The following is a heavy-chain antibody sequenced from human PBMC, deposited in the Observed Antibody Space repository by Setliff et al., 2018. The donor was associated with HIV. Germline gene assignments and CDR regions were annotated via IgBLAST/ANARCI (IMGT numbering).Heavy chain of an antibody. V-gene: IGHV3-23*01. CDR2: ISGSGGST. Sequence: GGSLRLSCAASGFTFSSYAMSWVRQAPGKGLEWVSAISGSGGSTYYADSVEGRFTISRDNSKNTLYLQMNSLRAEDTAVYYCAILGGGSYKQGAFDIWGQGTMVTVSS. D-gene: IGHD1-26*01. CDR1: GFTFSSYA. CDR3: AILGGGSYKQGAFDI. J-gene: IGHJ3*02.